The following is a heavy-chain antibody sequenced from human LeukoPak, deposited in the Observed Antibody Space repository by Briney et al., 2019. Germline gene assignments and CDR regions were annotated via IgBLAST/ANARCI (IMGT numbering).Heavy chain of an antibody. CDR2: VFYSGST. J-gene: IGHJ5*02. Sequence: SETLSLTCTASGGSISTNAYYWAWIRQPPGTGLEWIGSVFYSGSTYSNPSLESRLTISVDTSKNHFSLKLSSVTAADTAVYYCARHSFPGTHTPNNWFDPWGQGTLVTVSS. CDR1: GGSISTNAYY. D-gene: IGHD2-15*01. V-gene: IGHV4-39*01. CDR3: ARHSFPGTHTPNNWFDP.